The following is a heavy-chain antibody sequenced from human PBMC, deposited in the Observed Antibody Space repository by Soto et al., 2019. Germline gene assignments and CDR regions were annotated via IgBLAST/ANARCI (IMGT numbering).Heavy chain of an antibody. CDR3: ARGGSNKPGFYYGMDV. D-gene: IGHD6-13*01. Sequence: QVHVVESGGGVVQPGRSLRLSCTASGFTFSSNGMHWVRQAPGKGLEWVAVIWSDGSNKYYADSVKGRFTIFRDNSKSTLYLQMNGLRAEDTAVYYCARGGSNKPGFYYGMDVWGQGTTVTVSS. CDR1: GFTFSSNG. CDR2: IWSDGSNK. V-gene: IGHV3-33*01. J-gene: IGHJ6*02.